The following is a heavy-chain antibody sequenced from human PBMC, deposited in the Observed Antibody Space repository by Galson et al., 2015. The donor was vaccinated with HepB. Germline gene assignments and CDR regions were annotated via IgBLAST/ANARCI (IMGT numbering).Heavy chain of an antibody. CDR1: GGTFSSYA. V-gene: IGHV1-69*13. D-gene: IGHD3-9*01. Sequence: SVKVSCKASGGTFSSYASSWVRQAPGQGLEWMGGIIPIFGTANYAQKFQGRVTITADESTSTAYMELSSLRSEDTAVYYCARVINFDWLPKEWGQGTLVTVSS. CDR2: IIPIFGTA. CDR3: ARVINFDWLPKE. J-gene: IGHJ4*02.